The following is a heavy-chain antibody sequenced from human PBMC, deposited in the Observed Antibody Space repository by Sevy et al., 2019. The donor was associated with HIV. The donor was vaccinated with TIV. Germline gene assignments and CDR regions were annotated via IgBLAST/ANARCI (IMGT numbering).Heavy chain of an antibody. J-gene: IGHJ5*02. CDR3: AEGGTTYYDFLSGYKGWFDP. V-gene: IGHV4-34*01. Sequence: SETLSLTCAVYGGSFSGYYWSWIRQPPGKGLEWIGEINHSGSTNYNPSLKSRVTISVDTSKNQFSLKLSSVTAADTAVVYCAEGGTTYYDFLSGYKGWFDPWGQGTLVTVSS. CDR1: GGSFSGYY. D-gene: IGHD3-3*01. CDR2: INHSGST.